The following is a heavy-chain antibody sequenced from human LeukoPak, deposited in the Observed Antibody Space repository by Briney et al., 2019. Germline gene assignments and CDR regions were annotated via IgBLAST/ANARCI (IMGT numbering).Heavy chain of an antibody. D-gene: IGHD2-8*01. CDR2: ISYDGSNK. V-gene: IGHV3-30*03. CDR3: ARVGVYAYFAF. Sequence: PGGSLRLSCAASGFTFSSYGMHWVRQAPGKGLEWVAVISYDGSNKYYADSVKGRFTISSDNSKNTLYLQMNILRAEDTAVYYCARVGVYAYFAFWGQGTLVTVSS. CDR1: GFTFSSYG. J-gene: IGHJ4*02.